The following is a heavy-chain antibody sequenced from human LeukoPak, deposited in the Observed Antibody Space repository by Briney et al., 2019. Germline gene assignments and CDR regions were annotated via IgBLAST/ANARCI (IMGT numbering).Heavy chain of an antibody. CDR1: GGSFSGYY. CDR2: INHSEST. D-gene: IGHD2/OR15-2a*01. J-gene: IGHJ2*01. Sequence: SETLSLTCAVYGGSFSGYYWSWIRQPPGKGLEWIGEINHSESTNYNPSLKSRVTISVDTSKNQFSLKLSSVTAADTAVYYCARLSAPDWYFDLWGRGTLVTVSS. CDR3: ARLSAPDWYFDL. V-gene: IGHV4-34*01.